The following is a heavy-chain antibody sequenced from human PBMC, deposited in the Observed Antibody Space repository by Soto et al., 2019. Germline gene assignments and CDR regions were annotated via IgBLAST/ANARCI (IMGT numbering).Heavy chain of an antibody. CDR1: GGSISSGGYS. CDR3: ARYYYYGMDV. J-gene: IGHJ6*02. CDR2: INHSGST. V-gene: IGHV4-34*01. Sequence: SETLSLTCAVSGGSISSGGYSWSWIRQPPGKGLGWIGEINHSGSTNYNPSLKSRVTISVDTSKNQFSLKLSSVTAADTAVYYCARYYYYGMDVWGQGTTVTVSS.